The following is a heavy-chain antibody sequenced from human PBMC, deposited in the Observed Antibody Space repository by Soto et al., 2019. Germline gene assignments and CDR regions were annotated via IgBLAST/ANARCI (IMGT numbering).Heavy chain of an antibody. J-gene: IGHJ5*02. V-gene: IGHV4-31*03. CDR3: ARLPGYSSSYWFDP. CDR2: IYYSGST. D-gene: IGHD6-13*01. CDR1: GGSISSGGYC. Sequence: PSETLSLTCTVSGGSISSGGYCWSWIRQHPGKGLEWIGYIYYSGSTYYNPSLKSRVTISVDTSKNQFSLKLSSVTAADTAVYYCARLPGYSSSYWFDPWGQGTLVTVSS.